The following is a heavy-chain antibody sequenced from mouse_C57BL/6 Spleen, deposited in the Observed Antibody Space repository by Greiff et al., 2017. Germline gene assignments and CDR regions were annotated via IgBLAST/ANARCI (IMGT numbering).Heavy chain of an antibody. CDR2: INPKNGGT. Sequence: EVQLQQSGPELVKPGASVKISCKASGYKFNDYYMNWVKQSHGKSLEWIGDINPKNGGTGYNQKFKGKATLTVAKASSTAYMELRSLTSEDSAVYVYATAYHINSWFAYWGQGTLVTVSA. CDR3: ATAYHINSWFAY. CDR1: GYKFNDYY. V-gene: IGHV1-26*01. J-gene: IGHJ3*01. D-gene: IGHD2-5*01.